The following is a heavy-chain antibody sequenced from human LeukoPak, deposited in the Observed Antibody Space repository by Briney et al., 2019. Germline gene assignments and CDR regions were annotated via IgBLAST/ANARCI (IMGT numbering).Heavy chain of an antibody. V-gene: IGHV4-59*01. J-gene: IGHJ5*02. CDR3: ARHTDNWSDAYGYWFDP. CDR1: GGSLSSYY. D-gene: IGHD3-3*01. CDR2: IYYSGST. Sequence: PSETLSLTCIVSGGSLSSYYWSWIRQPPGKGLEGGGHIYYSGSTNYNPSLNSRVTISLDTSKNQFSLKLSPVTAADTAVYYCARHTDNWSDAYGYWFDPWGQGTLVTVSS.